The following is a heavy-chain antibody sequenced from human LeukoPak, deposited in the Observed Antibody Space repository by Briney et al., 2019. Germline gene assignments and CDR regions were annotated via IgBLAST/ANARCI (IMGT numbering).Heavy chain of an antibody. CDR1: GYTFTSYG. Sequence: ASVKVSRKASGYTFTSYGISWVRQAPGQGLEWMGWISAYNGNTNYAQKLQGRVTMTTDTSTSTAYMELRSLRSDDTAVYYCARDPGYYDSSGSPSYYFDYWGQGTLVTVSS. V-gene: IGHV1-18*01. D-gene: IGHD3-22*01. J-gene: IGHJ4*02. CDR3: ARDPGYYDSSGSPSYYFDY. CDR2: ISAYNGNT.